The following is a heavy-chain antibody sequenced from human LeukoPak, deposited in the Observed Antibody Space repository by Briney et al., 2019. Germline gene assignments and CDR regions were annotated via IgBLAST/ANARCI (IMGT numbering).Heavy chain of an antibody. V-gene: IGHV3-21*01. J-gene: IGHJ6*03. CDR2: ISSSSSYI. CDR1: GFTFSSYW. CDR3: ARSYYYYMDV. Sequence: GGSLRLACAASGFTFSSYWMTWVRQAPGKGLEWVSSISSSSSYICYADSVKGRFTISRDNAKNSLYLQMNSLRAEDTAVYYCARSYYYYMDVWGKGTTVTVSS.